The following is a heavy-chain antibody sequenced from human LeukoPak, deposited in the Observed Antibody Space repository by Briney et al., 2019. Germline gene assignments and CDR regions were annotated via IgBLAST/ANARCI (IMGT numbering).Heavy chain of an antibody. V-gene: IGHV3-74*01. Sequence: GGSLRLSCAASGFTFNTYWMHWVRQAPGKGLVWVSRINSGGGTTNYADPVKGRFTISRDNAKNTLYLQMNSLGAEDTAVYYCASGYLDYGGNSHWGQGTLVTVSS. D-gene: IGHD4-23*01. CDR1: GFTFNTYW. CDR2: INSGGGTT. J-gene: IGHJ4*02. CDR3: ASGYLDYGGNSH.